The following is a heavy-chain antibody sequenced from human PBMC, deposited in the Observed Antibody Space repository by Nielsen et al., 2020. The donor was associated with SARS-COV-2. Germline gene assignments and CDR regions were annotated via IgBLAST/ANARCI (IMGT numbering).Heavy chain of an antibody. CDR2: IWYDGSNK. V-gene: IGHV3-33*01. D-gene: IGHD6-13*01. J-gene: IGHJ6*02. Sequence: GESLKISCAASGFSFRAFAMHWVRQAPGKGLEWVAVIWYDGSNKYYADSVKGRFTISRDNSKNTLYLQMNSLRAEDTAVYYCASELVPGYYGMDVWGQGTTVTVSS. CDR3: ASELVPGYYGMDV. CDR1: GFSFRAFA.